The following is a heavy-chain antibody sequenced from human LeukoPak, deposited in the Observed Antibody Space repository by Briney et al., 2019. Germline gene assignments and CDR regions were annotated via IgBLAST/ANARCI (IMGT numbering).Heavy chain of an antibody. CDR1: GFTFSSYW. Sequence: PGGSLRLSCAVPGFTFSSYWMHWVRQAPGKGLVWVSRINTDGSTTSYADSVNGRFSISRDNAKNTLYLQMNSLRAEDTAVYYCARDYDGNFAVEYWGQGTLVTVSS. CDR3: ARDYDGNFAVEY. D-gene: IGHD4-23*01. J-gene: IGHJ4*02. V-gene: IGHV3-74*01. CDR2: INTDGSTT.